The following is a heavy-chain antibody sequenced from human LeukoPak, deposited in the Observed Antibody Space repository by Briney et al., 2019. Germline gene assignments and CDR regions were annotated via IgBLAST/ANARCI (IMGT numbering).Heavy chain of an antibody. CDR3: ATSQQLVLDY. V-gene: IGHV4-59*01. CDR2: IYYSGST. D-gene: IGHD6-13*01. Sequence: PSETLSLTCTVSGGSISSYYWSWIRQPPGKGLEWIGYIYYSGSTNYNPSLKSRVTISVDTSKNQFSLKLSSVTAADTAVYYCATSQQLVLDYWGQGTLVTVSS. J-gene: IGHJ4*02. CDR1: GGSISSYY.